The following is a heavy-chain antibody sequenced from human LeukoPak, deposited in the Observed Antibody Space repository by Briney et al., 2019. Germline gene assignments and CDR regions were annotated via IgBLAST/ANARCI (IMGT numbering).Heavy chain of an antibody. CDR1: GFTFSDYY. CDR2: ISSSGSTI. V-gene: IGHV3-11*01. J-gene: IGHJ3*02. D-gene: IGHD6-19*01. Sequence: GGSLRLSCAASGFTFSDYYMSWIRQAPGKGLEWVSYISSSGSTIYYADSVKGRFTISRDNGKNSLYLQMNSLRAEDTAVYYCASRFGSGWYLAFDIWGQGTMVTVSS. CDR3: ASRFGSGWYLAFDI.